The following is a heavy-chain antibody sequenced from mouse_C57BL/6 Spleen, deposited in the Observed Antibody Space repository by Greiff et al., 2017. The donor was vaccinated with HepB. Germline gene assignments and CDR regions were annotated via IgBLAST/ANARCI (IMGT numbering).Heavy chain of an antibody. CDR2: IDPSDSYT. D-gene: IGHD1-1*01. J-gene: IGHJ2*01. Sequence: VQLQQPGAELVMPGASVKLSCKASGYTFTSYWMHWVKQRPGQGLEWIGEIDPSDSYTNYNQKFKGKSTLTVDKSSSTAYMQLSSLTSEDSAVYYCATLTTVVEHYWGQGTTLTVSS. CDR1: GYTFTSYW. V-gene: IGHV1-69*01. CDR3: ATLTTVVEHY.